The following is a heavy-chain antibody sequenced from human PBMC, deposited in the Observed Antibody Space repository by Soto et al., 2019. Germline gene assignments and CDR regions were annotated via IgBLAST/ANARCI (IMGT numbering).Heavy chain of an antibody. V-gene: IGHV1-18*01. CDR1: GYAFTTYG. Sequence: QVHLVQSGAEVKKPGASVKVSCKGSGYAFTTYGITWVRQAPGQGLEWMGWISSHNGNTNYAQKLQGRVTVTRDTSTSTAYMELRSLRSDDTAVYYCARGRYGDYWGQGALVTVSS. D-gene: IGHD1-1*01. J-gene: IGHJ4*02. CDR3: ARGRYGDY. CDR2: ISSHNGNT.